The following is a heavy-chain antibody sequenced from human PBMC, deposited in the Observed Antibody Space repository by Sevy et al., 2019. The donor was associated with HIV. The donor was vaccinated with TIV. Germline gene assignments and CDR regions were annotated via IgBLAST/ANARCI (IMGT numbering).Heavy chain of an antibody. Sequence: GGSLRLSCAASGFTFSSYAMSWVRQAPGKGLEWVSAISGSGGSTYYADSVKGRFTISRDNSKNTLYLQTNSLRAEDTAVYYCAKDSSGGIDYFDYWGQGTLVTVSS. V-gene: IGHV3-23*01. CDR2: ISGSGGST. J-gene: IGHJ4*02. CDR1: GFTFSSYA. CDR3: AKDSSGGIDYFDY. D-gene: IGHD2-15*01.